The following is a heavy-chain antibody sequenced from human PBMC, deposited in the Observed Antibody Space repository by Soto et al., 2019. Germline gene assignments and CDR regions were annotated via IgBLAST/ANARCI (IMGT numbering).Heavy chain of an antibody. CDR1: NDSISSYY. J-gene: IGHJ5*02. CDR3: VRELSRGWFDP. V-gene: IGHV4-59*01. CDR2: IFYSGGT. D-gene: IGHD3-16*01. Sequence: SETLSLTCTVSNDSISSYYWSWIRQPPGEGLEWIGYIFYSGGTTYNPSLESRVTISVDRSTNQFSLKLTSVTAADTAVYYCVRELSRGWFDPWGQGTLVTVSS.